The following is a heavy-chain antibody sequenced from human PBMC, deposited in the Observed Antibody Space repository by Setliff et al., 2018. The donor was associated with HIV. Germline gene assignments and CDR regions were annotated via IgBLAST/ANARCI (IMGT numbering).Heavy chain of an antibody. V-gene: IGHV4-30-2*01. D-gene: IGHD2-21*01. J-gene: IGHJ5*02. CDR1: GGSISSGGYS. Sequence: SQTLSLTCAVSGGSISSGGYSWNWIRQPPGKGLEWIGYIYHSGSTIYNPSRKSRVTISVDRSKNQFSLKLTYVNAADQGVYYCARVPVAGANWFDPWGLGTLVTVSS. CDR2: IYHSGST. CDR3: ARVPVAGANWFDP.